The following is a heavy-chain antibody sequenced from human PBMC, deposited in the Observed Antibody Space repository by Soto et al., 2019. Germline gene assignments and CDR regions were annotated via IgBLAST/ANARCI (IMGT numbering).Heavy chain of an antibody. J-gene: IGHJ6*02. CDR2: ISYDARNT. V-gene: IGHV3-30*04. Sequence: GESLKISCTASGFLFNTYAMHWVRQAPGKGLEWVAVISYDARNTYYTDSVKGRFTISRDNSKNALYLQMDSLRPEDTAVYYCARPGSGYDVLTGQYFYYFHTVDVWGQGTTVTVSS. CDR3: ARPGSGYDVLTGQYFYYFHTVDV. CDR1: GFLFNTYA. D-gene: IGHD3-9*01.